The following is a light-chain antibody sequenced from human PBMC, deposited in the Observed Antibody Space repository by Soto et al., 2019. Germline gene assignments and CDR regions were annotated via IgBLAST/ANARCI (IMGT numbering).Light chain of an antibody. Sequence: DIQMTKSPSSVCAYVGDSVSITCRASQDIGDWLAWYQQKPGKATKLLVYAASSLQSGVPSRFSGSGSGTDFTLTISSLQPEDFATYYCQQGYSFPVTFGGGTKVAIK. CDR1: QDIGDW. CDR3: QQGYSFPVT. V-gene: IGKV1-12*01. CDR2: AAS. J-gene: IGKJ4*01.